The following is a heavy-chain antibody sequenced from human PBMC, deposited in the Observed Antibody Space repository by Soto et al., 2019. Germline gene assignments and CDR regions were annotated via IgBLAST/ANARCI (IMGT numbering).Heavy chain of an antibody. CDR2: IIPIFGTA. D-gene: IGHD3-16*01. Sequence: ASVKVSCKASGGTLSSYAISWVRQAPGQGLEWMGGIIPIFGTANYAQKFQGRVTITADESTSTAYMELSSLRSEDTAVYYCARRTRGLGYYYYGMDVWGQGTTVTVSS. CDR3: ARRTRGLGYYYYGMDV. J-gene: IGHJ6*02. V-gene: IGHV1-69*13. CDR1: GGTLSSYA.